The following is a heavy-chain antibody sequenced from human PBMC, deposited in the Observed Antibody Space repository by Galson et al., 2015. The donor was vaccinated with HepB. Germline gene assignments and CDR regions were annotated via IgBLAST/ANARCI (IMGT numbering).Heavy chain of an antibody. CDR2: ISSSSSYI. CDR3: ARGGDSSGWYVDY. D-gene: IGHD6-19*01. Sequence: SLRLSCAASGFTFSSYSMNWVRQAPGKGLEWVSSISSSSSYIYYADSVKGRFTISRDNAKNSLYLQMNSLRAEDTAVYYCARGGDSSGWYVDYWGQGTLVTVSS. V-gene: IGHV3-21*01. CDR1: GFTFSSYS. J-gene: IGHJ4*02.